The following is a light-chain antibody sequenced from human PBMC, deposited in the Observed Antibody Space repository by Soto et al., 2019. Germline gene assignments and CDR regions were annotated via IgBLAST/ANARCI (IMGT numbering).Light chain of an antibody. CDR3: QHHSNWPPIT. J-gene: IGKJ5*01. V-gene: IGKV3-11*01. Sequence: IVLTQSPATLYLSPVDRAALSCRASQSVTTYLAWYQQKPGQAPRLLINDASDRATGIPGRFSGSGSGTDFTLTISSLEPEDFAVYYCQHHSNWPPITFGQGTRLEI. CDR1: QSVTTY. CDR2: DAS.